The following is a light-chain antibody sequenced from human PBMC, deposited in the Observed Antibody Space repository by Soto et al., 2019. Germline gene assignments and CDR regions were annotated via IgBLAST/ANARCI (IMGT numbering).Light chain of an antibody. Sequence: DIQMTQSPSSVSASVGDIVTITCLASQGVSSHLAWHQQKPGKAPKLLIYEVSTLQSGVPSRFSGSGSGTDFTLTISSLQPEDFATYYCQHLNSYPITFGQGTRLEI. CDR1: QGVSSH. CDR2: EVS. CDR3: QHLNSYPIT. J-gene: IGKJ5*01. V-gene: IGKV1-9*01.